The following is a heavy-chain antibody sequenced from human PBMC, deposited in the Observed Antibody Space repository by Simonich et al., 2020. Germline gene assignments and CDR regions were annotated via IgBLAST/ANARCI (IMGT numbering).Heavy chain of an antibody. V-gene: IGHV4-38-2*01. Sequence: QVQLQESGPGLVKPLETLSLTCAVSGYSISSGYYWGWIRQPPGKGLGWIGSIYHGGSAYYNPSLKSRVTISVDTSKTQFSLKLSSVTAADTAVYYCARATRIAAAGYFDYWGQGTLVTVSS. D-gene: IGHD6-13*01. CDR1: GYSISSGYY. J-gene: IGHJ4*02. CDR3: ARATRIAAAGYFDY. CDR2: IYHGGSA.